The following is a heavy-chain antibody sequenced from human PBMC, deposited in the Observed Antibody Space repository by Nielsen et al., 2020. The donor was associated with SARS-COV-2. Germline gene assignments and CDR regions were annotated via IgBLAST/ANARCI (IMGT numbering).Heavy chain of an antibody. D-gene: IGHD2-15*01. CDR1: GYTFNNNG. CDR3: ARAVGSAFYYYYMDV. Sequence: ASVKVSCKASGYTFNNNGFSWVRQAPGQGLEWVGWVSAYNANTNYAQKLQGRVTMTTDTSTSTAYMELRSLRSDGTAVYYCARAVGSAFYYYYMDVWGQGTAVTVSS. CDR2: VSAYNANT. J-gene: IGHJ6*03. V-gene: IGHV1-18*04.